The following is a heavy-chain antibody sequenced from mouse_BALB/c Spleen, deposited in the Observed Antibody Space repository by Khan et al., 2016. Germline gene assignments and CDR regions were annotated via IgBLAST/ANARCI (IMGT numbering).Heavy chain of an antibody. V-gene: IGHV4-1*02. J-gene: IGHJ4*01. Sequence: EVQLVESGGGLVQPGGSLKLSCAAAGFDFSRYWMSWVRQAPGKGLEWIGEINPDSSTINYTPSLKDKFIISRDNAKNTLYLQMSKVRSEDTALXYCARLGYYGTMDYWGQGTSVTVSS. CDR3: ARLGYYGTMDY. CDR1: GFDFSRYW. CDR2: INPDSSTI. D-gene: IGHD1-1*01.